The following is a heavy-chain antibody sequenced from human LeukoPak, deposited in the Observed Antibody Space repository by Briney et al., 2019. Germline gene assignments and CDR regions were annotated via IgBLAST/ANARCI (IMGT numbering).Heavy chain of an antibody. Sequence: SVKVSCKASGGTFSSYAISWVRQAPGQGLEWMGRIIPIFGTANYAQKFQGRVTITTDESTSTAYMELSSLRSEDTAVYYCATRAVADLYYYYYMDVWGKGTTVTVSS. V-gene: IGHV1-69*05. CDR2: IIPIFGTA. CDR1: GGTFSSYA. J-gene: IGHJ6*03. D-gene: IGHD6-19*01. CDR3: ATRAVADLYYYYYMDV.